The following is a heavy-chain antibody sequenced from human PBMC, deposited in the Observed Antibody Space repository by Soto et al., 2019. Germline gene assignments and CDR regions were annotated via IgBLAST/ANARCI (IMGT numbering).Heavy chain of an antibody. CDR1: GGTFSSYA. CDR3: APGGYSYGWNYYYYGMDV. Sequence: GASVKVSCKASGGTFSSYAISWVRQAPGQGLEWMGGIIPIFGTANYAQKFQGRVTITADESTSTAYMELSSLRSEDTAVYYCAPGGYSYGWNYYYYGMDVWGQGTTVTSP. V-gene: IGHV1-69*13. D-gene: IGHD5-18*01. CDR2: IIPIFGTA. J-gene: IGHJ6*02.